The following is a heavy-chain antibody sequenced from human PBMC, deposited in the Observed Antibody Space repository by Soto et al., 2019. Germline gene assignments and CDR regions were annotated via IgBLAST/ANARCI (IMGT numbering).Heavy chain of an antibody. D-gene: IGHD4-17*01. Sequence: QVELVQSGAEVKNPGASVTVSCKASGEFFTTYGISWVRQAPGQGLEWMGWISTYSTNTNYAQKFQGRLLLTADTSTTTAHMELRSMRPDDTAVYYCARWAGRVRDYGGPFDYWGQGALGTVSP. J-gene: IGHJ4*02. CDR2: ISTYSTNT. V-gene: IGHV1-18*04. CDR1: GEFFTTYG. CDR3: ARWAGRVRDYGGPFDY.